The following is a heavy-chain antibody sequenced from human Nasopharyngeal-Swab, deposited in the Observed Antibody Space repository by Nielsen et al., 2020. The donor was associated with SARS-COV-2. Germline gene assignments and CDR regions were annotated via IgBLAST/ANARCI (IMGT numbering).Heavy chain of an antibody. J-gene: IGHJ4*02. CDR2: IKQDGSEK. CDR1: AFTFSGYW. D-gene: IGHD4-23*01. V-gene: IGHV3-7*03. Sequence: GALKISCAASAFTFSGYWMNWVRQAPGKGLERVASIKQDGSEKYYVDSVKGRFTISRDNAKNSLYLQMNSLRAEDTAVYYCAGGNSADHWGQGTLVTVSS. CDR3: AGGNSADH.